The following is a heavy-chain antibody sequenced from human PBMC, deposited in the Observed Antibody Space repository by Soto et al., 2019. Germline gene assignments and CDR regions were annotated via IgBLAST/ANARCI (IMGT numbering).Heavy chain of an antibody. J-gene: IGHJ4*02. Sequence: QVQLVQSGAEVKKPGSSVKVSCTASGGTFNFYSISWVRQAPGQGLEWVGRVIPMVGMSEYAQKFQGRVTTTADKCTSTAYMTLRRLRSEDTAVYYCATNYGSGSAHFDYSGQGAVVTFSS. V-gene: IGHV1-69*02. CDR3: ATNYGSGSAHFDY. CDR1: GGTFNFYS. D-gene: IGHD3-10*01. CDR2: VIPMVGMS.